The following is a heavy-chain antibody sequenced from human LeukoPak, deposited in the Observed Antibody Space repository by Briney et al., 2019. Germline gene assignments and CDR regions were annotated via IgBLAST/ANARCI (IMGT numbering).Heavy chain of an antibody. CDR1: GYTFTGHY. CDR3: ARVASDAFEI. J-gene: IGHJ3*02. Sequence: ASVKVSCKASGYTFTGHYMHWVRQAPGQGLEWMGIINPSGGITSYAQKFQGRVTMTSDTSTSTVYMELSSLRSEDTAVYYCARVASDAFEIWGLGTMVTVSS. V-gene: IGHV1-46*01. CDR2: INPSGGIT.